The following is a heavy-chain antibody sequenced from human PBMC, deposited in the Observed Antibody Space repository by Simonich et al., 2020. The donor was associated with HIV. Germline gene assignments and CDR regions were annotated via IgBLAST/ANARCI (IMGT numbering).Heavy chain of an antibody. CDR1: GGSFSGYY. D-gene: IGHD2-21*02. CDR3: ASCGCDSYHFDY. V-gene: IGHV4-34*01. J-gene: IGHJ4*03. CDR2: INHRRST. Sequence: QVQLQQWGAGLLKPSETLSLTCAVYGGSFSGYYWSWIRQPPGKGLEWIGEINHRRSTNYNPSLKSRVTISVDTSKSQCSRKLSSVTAAATAVYYCASCGCDSYHFDYWGQGTMVTVSS.